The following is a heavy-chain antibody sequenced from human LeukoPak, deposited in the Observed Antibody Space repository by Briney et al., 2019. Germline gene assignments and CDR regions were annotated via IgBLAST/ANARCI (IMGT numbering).Heavy chain of an antibody. Sequence: GGSLILSCAASGFTFSSYSMNWVRQAPGKGLEWVSSISSSSSYIYYADSVKGRFTISRDNAKNSLYLQMNSLRAEDTAVYYCARADCSSTSCYYYYGMDVWGQGTTVTVSS. V-gene: IGHV3-21*01. CDR2: ISSSSSYI. CDR1: GFTFSSYS. J-gene: IGHJ6*02. D-gene: IGHD2-2*01. CDR3: ARADCSSTSCYYYYGMDV.